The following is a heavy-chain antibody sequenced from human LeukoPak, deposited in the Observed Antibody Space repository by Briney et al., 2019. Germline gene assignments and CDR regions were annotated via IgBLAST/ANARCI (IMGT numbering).Heavy chain of an antibody. CDR1: GGTFSSYA. Sequence: GASVKVSCKASGGTFSSYAISWVRQAPGQGLEWMGWINPNSGGTNYAQKFQGRVTMTRDTSISTAYMELSRLRSDDTAVYYCARVRRQPIDAFDIWGQGTMVTVSS. CDR2: INPNSGGT. D-gene: IGHD6-13*01. CDR3: ARVRRQPIDAFDI. J-gene: IGHJ3*02. V-gene: IGHV1-2*02.